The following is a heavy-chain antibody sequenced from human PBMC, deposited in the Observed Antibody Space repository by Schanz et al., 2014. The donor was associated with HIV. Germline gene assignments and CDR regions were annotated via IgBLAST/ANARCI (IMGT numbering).Heavy chain of an antibody. D-gene: IGHD6-19*01. CDR2: MSHDGFSK. CDR1: GFIFSRNG. V-gene: IGHV3-30*19. Sequence: QVQLVESGGRVGQPGRSLRLSCAASGFIFSRNGMHWVRQAPGKGLEWGAGMSHDGFSKYFADSGKGRFAISREDSKNTVHLQMDSLRPEDTAVYYCAREGESSGRAGRFDLWGQGAMVTVSS. J-gene: IGHJ3*01. CDR3: AREGESSGRAGRFDL.